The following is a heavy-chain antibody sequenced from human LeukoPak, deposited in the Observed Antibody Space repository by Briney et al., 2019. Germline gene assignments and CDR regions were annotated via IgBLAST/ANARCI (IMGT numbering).Heavy chain of an antibody. V-gene: IGHV4-34*01. D-gene: IGHD1-26*01. CDR2: INHSGSI. CDR3: ARCSRERHYFYYYYHMDI. CDR1: GGSFTENN. Sequence: SETLSLTCAVFGGSFTENNWSWIRQPPGKGLEWIAEINHSGSISYNPSLKSRVSTSVDTSKNQFSLKLTSLTAADTALYYCARCSRERHYFYYYYHMDIWSTGTLVTVSS. J-gene: IGHJ6*03.